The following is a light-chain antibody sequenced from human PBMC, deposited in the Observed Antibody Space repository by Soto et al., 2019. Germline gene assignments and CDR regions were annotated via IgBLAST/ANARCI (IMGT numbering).Light chain of an antibody. J-gene: IGKJ3*01. CDR1: QGISDW. V-gene: IGKV1D-12*01. CDR3: QPSNTFPVFT. Sequence: DIQVTQSPSSVSASEGDSVTITCRASQGISDWLAWYQQKPGKAPKLLIYAASTLQSGVPTRFSGSGFGTDFTLTINSLQPEDVATYYCQPSNTFPVFTFGPGTRVDL. CDR2: AAS.